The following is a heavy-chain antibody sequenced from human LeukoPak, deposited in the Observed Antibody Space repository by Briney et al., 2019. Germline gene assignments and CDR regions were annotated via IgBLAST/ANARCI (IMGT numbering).Heavy chain of an antibody. CDR1: GFTFSSYN. V-gene: IGHV3-21*01. CDR3: ASSFGATRGY. CDR2: ITSTGGYI. Sequence: VGSLRLSCAASGFTFSSYNMYWVRQAPGQGLEWVSSITSTGGYIYYADSAKGRFTISRDNAKNSLYLQMNSLRAEDTAVYYCASSFGATRGYWGQGTLVTVSS. J-gene: IGHJ4*02. D-gene: IGHD3-10*01.